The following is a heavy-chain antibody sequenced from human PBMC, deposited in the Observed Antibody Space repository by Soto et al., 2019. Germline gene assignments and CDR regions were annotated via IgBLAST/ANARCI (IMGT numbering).Heavy chain of an antibody. CDR1: GFTFSSYS. Sequence: PGGSLRLSCAASGFTFSSYSMNWVRQAPGKGLEWVSSISSSSSYIYYADSVKGRFTISRDNAKNSLYLQMNSLRAEDTAVYYCARVVVPAAQAINWFDPWGQGTLVTVSS. J-gene: IGHJ5*02. CDR2: ISSSSSYI. V-gene: IGHV3-21*01. D-gene: IGHD2-2*01. CDR3: ARVVVPAAQAINWFDP.